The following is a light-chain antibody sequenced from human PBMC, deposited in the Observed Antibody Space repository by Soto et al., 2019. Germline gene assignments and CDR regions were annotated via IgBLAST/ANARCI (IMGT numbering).Light chain of an antibody. CDR1: QSISSN. CDR2: GAS. Sequence: EIVMTQSPATMTVSPGERGTLSCRASQSISSNLAWYQQKPGQAPRLLIYGASTRATGIPVRFSGSGSGTEFTLTISSLQSEDFAVYYCQQYGASPWTFGQGTKVDIK. V-gene: IGKV3-15*01. CDR3: QQYGASPWT. J-gene: IGKJ1*01.